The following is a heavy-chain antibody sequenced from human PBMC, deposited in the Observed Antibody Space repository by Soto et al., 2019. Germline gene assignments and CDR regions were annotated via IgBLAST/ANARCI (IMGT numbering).Heavy chain of an antibody. CDR2: ISAYNGNT. Sequence: GASVKVSCKASGYTFTSYGISWVRQAPGQGLEWMGWISAYNGNTNYAQKLQGRVTMTTDTSTSTAYMELRSLRSDDTAAYYCARELTLSISCPPIYSYYGMDVWGQGPTVTLSS. D-gene: IGHD2-2*01. CDR3: ARELTLSISCPPIYSYYGMDV. J-gene: IGHJ6*02. V-gene: IGHV1-18*04. CDR1: GYTFTSYG.